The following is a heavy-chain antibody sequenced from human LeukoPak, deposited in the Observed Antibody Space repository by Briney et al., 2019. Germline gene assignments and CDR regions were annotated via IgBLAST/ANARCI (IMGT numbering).Heavy chain of an antibody. CDR3: ARHPQWLPSFDY. V-gene: IGHV4-59*08. Sequence: PSETLSLACAVSGDSITSYFWGWIRQPPGKGLEWIGYIYSSGTTNYNPSLKSRVTISVDSSKNQFSLKLSSVTAADTAVYYCARHPQWLPSFDYWGQGTLVTVSS. J-gene: IGHJ4*02. CDR1: GDSITSYF. D-gene: IGHD6-19*01. CDR2: IYSSGTT.